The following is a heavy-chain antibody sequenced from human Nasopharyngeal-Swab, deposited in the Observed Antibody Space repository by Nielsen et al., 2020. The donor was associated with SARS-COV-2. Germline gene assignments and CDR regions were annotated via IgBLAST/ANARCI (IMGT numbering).Heavy chain of an antibody. V-gene: IGHV4-59*08. J-gene: IGHJ6*02. CDR3: ARMDTAMATPLNYYYYYGMDV. Sequence: SETLSLTCTVSGGSISSYYWSWIRRPPGKGLEWIGYIYYSGSTNYNPSLKSRVTISVDTSKNQFSLKLSSVTAADTAVYYCARMDTAMATPLNYYYYYGMDVWGQGTTVTVSS. CDR1: GGSISSYY. CDR2: IYYSGST. D-gene: IGHD5-18*01.